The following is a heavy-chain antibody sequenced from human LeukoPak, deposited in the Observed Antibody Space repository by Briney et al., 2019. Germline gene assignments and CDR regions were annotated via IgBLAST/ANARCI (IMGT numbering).Heavy chain of an antibody. V-gene: IGHV3-20*04. J-gene: IGHJ4*02. Sequence: GGSLRLSCAASGFTFDDHGMSWVRQAPGKGLEWVSGINWNGGSTGYADSVKGRFTISRDNAKNSLYLQMNSLRAEDTALYYCARGEGDYGDYGSFDYWGQGTLVTVSS. CDR3: ARGEGDYGDYGSFDY. CDR2: INWNGGST. CDR1: GFTFDDHG. D-gene: IGHD4-17*01.